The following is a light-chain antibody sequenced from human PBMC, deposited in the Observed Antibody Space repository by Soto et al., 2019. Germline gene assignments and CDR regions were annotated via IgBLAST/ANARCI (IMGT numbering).Light chain of an antibody. CDR1: QSISFW. Sequence: DIPMTQSPSTLSASIGDRVSITCRASQSISFWLAWYQQKPGKAPKLLIYDASTLYSGVPSRFSGTKSGTEFTLTISGLQPDDFASYYCQQYNSFSAYSFGQGTKLEI. CDR3: QQYNSFSAYS. J-gene: IGKJ2*03. V-gene: IGKV1-5*01. CDR2: DAS.